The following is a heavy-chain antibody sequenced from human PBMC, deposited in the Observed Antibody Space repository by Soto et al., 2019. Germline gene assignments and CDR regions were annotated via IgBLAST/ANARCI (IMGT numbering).Heavy chain of an antibody. CDR1: GGSISSADEY. D-gene: IGHD6-13*01. J-gene: IGHJ4*02. CDR2: IYYGGST. CDR3: AREYRSGWFRFDS. V-gene: IGHV4-30-4*01. Sequence: LSLTCTVSGGSISSADEYWSWIRQPPGKGLEWIGYIYYGGSTYYNPSLRSRLTISVDRSRDQFSLKLSSVTAAGTAVYYCAREYRSGWFRFDSWGQGTLVTVSS.